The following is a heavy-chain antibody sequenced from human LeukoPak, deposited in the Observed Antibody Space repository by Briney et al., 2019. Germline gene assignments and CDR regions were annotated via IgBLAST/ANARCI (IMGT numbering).Heavy chain of an antibody. D-gene: IGHD6-13*01. Sequence: SVKVSCKASGGTFSSYAISWVRQAPGQELEWMGRIIPILGIANYAQKFQGRVTITADKSTSTAYMELSSLRSEDTAVYYCARELAAAGSYYFDYWGQGTLVTVSS. V-gene: IGHV1-69*04. CDR3: ARELAAAGSYYFDY. CDR2: IIPILGIA. J-gene: IGHJ4*02. CDR1: GGTFSSYA.